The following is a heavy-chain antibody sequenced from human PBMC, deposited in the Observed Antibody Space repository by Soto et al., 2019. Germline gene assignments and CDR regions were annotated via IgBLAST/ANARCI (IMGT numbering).Heavy chain of an antibody. Sequence: GGSLRLSCVGSGFTFSSYSMSWVRQAPGKGLEWVSSISRISGYTYYADSVRGRFTISRDTANNSLYLQLSSLRADDTAVYYCARHKAKGWFDPWGQGTLVNVSS. V-gene: IGHV3-21*01. CDR2: ISRISGYT. J-gene: IGHJ5*02. CDR3: ARHKAKGWFDP. CDR1: GFTFSSYS.